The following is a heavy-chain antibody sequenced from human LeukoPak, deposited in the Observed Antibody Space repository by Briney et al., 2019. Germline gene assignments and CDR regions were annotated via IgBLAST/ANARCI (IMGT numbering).Heavy chain of an antibody. CDR2: INPNSGGT. V-gene: IGHV1-2*02. D-gene: IGHD3-10*01. Sequence: ASVKVSCKASGYTFTGYYMHWVRQAPGQGLEWMGWINPNSGGTNYAQKFQGRVTMTRDTSISTAYMELSRPRSDDTAVYYCARDAPHDPYYYGDYWGQGTLVTVSS. J-gene: IGHJ4*02. CDR3: ARDAPHDPYYYGDY. CDR1: GYTFTGYY.